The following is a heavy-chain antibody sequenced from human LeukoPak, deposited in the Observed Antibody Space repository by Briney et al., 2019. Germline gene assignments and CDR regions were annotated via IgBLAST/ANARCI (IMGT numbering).Heavy chain of an antibody. CDR3: AAPSNSGRYYVY. Sequence: GSLRLSCAASGFTFTNYWMSWVRQAPGKGLEWVANIKQDESEKYYVDSVRGRFTVSRDNARNSLYLQMDSLRAEDTGVYYCAAPSNSGRYYVYWGLGTLVTVSS. CDR2: IKQDESEK. J-gene: IGHJ4*02. CDR1: GFTFTNYW. D-gene: IGHD3-10*01. V-gene: IGHV3-7*01.